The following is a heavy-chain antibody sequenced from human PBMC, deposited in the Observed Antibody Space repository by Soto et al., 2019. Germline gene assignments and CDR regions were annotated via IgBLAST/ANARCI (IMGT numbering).Heavy chain of an antibody. D-gene: IGHD5-18*01. CDR1: GFTFSDSA. J-gene: IGHJ4*02. Sequence: EVQLVESGGGLVQHGGSLKLSCAASGFTFSDSAMHWVRQASGKGLEWVGRIRNKVNSYATAYAASVKGRFTISRDDSMNTAYLQMNSLKTEDTAVYYCTRRPDWTALDPLDYWGQGTLVTVSS. CDR2: IRNKVNSYAT. CDR3: TRRPDWTALDPLDY. V-gene: IGHV3-73*02.